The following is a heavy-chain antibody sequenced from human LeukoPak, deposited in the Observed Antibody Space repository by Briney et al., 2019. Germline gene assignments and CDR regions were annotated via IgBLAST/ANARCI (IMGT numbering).Heavy chain of an antibody. J-gene: IGHJ3*02. CDR1: GYTFTGYY. CDR2: IIPIFGTA. V-gene: IGHV1-69*13. CDR3: ARGGPYSSGPLDAFDI. D-gene: IGHD6-19*01. Sequence: ASVKVSYKASGYTFTGYYIHWVRQAPGQGLEWMGGIIPIFGTANYAQKFQGRVTITADESTSTAYMELSSLRSEDTAVYYCARGGPYSSGPLDAFDIWGQGTMVTVSS.